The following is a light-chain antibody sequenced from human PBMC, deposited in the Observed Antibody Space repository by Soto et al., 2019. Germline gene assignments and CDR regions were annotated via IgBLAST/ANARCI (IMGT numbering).Light chain of an antibody. CDR3: QQFNNYPLT. CDR1: QGVSSS. J-gene: IGKJ5*01. V-gene: IGKV1D-13*01. CDR2: DAS. Sequence: AIQLTQSPSSRSASVGDRVTITCRASQGVSSSLAWYQQKPGTAPKLLIYDASDLETGVPSRFSGSGSGTDFTLTISSLQREDFATYYCQQFNNYPLTFGQGTRLEIK.